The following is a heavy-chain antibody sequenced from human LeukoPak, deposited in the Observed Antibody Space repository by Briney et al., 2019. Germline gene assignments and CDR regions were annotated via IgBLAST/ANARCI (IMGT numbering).Heavy chain of an antibody. J-gene: IGHJ4*02. V-gene: IGHV4-4*07. CDR1: GGSISSYY. CDR3: AREGTSDGYGSSVFFDY. CDR2: IYTSGST. D-gene: IGHD3-10*01. Sequence: KTSETLSLTCTVSGGSISSYYWSWIRQPAGKGLEWIGRIYTSGSTNYNPSLKSRVTMSVDTSKNQFSLKLSSVTAADTAVYYCAREGTSDGYGSSVFFDYWGQGTLVTVSS.